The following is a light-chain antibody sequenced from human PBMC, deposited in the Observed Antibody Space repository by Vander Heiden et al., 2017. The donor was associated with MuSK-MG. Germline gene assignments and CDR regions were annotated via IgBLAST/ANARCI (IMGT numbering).Light chain of an antibody. Sequence: QSALTQPPPVSGSPGQSVTIPCTGTSSDVGGYNYVSWYQQHPGKAPKLMIYDVSKRPSGVPDRFSGSKSGNTASLTISGLQAEDEADYYCCSYAGSYTLVFGGGTKLTVL. CDR2: DVS. J-gene: IGLJ3*02. CDR3: CSYAGSYTLV. CDR1: SSDVGGYNY. V-gene: IGLV2-11*01.